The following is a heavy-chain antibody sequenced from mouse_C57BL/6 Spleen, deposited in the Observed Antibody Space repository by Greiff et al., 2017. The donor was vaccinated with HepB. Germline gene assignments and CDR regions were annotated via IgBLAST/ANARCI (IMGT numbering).Heavy chain of an antibody. CDR2: IDPENGDT. CDR1: GFNIKDDY. V-gene: IGHV14-4*01. J-gene: IGHJ2*01. CDR3: TTYYGNSL. Sequence: EVQLQQSGAELVRPGASVKLSCTASGFNIKDDYMPWVKQRPEPGLEWIGWIDPENGDTEYASKFQGKATITADTASNTAYLQLSSLTSEDTAVYYCTTYYGNSLWGHGTTLTVSS. D-gene: IGHD2-1*01.